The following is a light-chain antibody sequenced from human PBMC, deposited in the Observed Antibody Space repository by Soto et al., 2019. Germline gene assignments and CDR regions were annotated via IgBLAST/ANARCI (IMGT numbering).Light chain of an antibody. J-gene: IGKJ3*01. CDR1: QSLLHSDGRTY. Sequence: VMTQTPLSLSVTPGQPASISCKSSQSLLHSDGRTYLYWYVQRPGQPPQLLIYEVSNRFSGVPDRFSCSGSGTEFTLEISRVEAEDVGVYYCLQTLQAPLTFGPGTKVEIK. CDR2: EVS. V-gene: IGKV2D-29*01. CDR3: LQTLQAPLT.